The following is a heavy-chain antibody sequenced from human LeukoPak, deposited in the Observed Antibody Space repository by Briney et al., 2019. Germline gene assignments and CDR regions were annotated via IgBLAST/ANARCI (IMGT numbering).Heavy chain of an antibody. Sequence: PGGPLRLSCAASGFTFSNYGMHWVRQVPGKGLEWVAAIWFDGIRKYYADSVKGRLTISRDNSKNTLYLQMNSLRAEDTAVYYCARDPHIAAAGTIFDYWGQGTLVTVSS. D-gene: IGHD6-13*01. CDR2: IWFDGIRK. V-gene: IGHV3-33*01. CDR1: GFTFSNYG. J-gene: IGHJ4*02. CDR3: ARDPHIAAAGTIFDY.